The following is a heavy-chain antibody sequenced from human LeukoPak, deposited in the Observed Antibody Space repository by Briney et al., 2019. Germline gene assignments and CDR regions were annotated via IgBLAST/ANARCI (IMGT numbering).Heavy chain of an antibody. J-gene: IGHJ4*02. D-gene: IGHD2-2*01. CDR2: INPSGGSI. CDR1: GHTITSYY. V-gene: IGHV1-46*01. Sequence: ASVLGSCTASGHTITSYYMHWAGQAPGQGLEWMGIINPSGGSISYAQKFQGRVTTTRDTSTSTVYLELSSRRSEDTAVYHCARAQRALVRVPPAYWGQGTLVTVSS. CDR3: ARAQRALVRVPPAY.